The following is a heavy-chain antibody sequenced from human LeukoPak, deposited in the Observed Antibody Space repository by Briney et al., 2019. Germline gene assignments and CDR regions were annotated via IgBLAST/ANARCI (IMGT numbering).Heavy chain of an antibody. D-gene: IGHD1-26*01. CDR3: ARFSGSYLYFHY. CDR1: GFTVSSNY. Sequence: GGSLRFSCAASGFTVSSNYMSWVRQAPGKGLEWVSVIYSGGRTYYADSVKGRFTTSRDNSKNALSLQMNSLRAEDTAVYYCARFSGSYLYFHYWGQGTLVTVSS. V-gene: IGHV3-53*01. J-gene: IGHJ4*02. CDR2: IYSGGRT.